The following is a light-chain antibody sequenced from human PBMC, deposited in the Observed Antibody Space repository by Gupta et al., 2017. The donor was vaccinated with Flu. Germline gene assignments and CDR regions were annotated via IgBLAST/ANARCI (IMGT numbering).Light chain of an antibody. Sequence: DVVMTPSPLSLPVTLGQPASISCRSSQSLLYIDGKTYLSWFHQRPGQSPRRLIYEVSNRDSGVPNRCSGRGSGTYFTLKISRVEADDVGIYYYMQGTDWPHTFGGGTRVEIK. V-gene: IGKV2-30*01. CDR2: EVS. CDR3: MQGTDWPHT. CDR1: QSLLYIDGKTY. J-gene: IGKJ4*01.